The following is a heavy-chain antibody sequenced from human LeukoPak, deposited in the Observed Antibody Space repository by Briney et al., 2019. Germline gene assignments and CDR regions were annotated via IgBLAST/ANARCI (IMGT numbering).Heavy chain of an antibody. Sequence: GASVKVSCKASGGTFSSYAISWVRQAPGQGLEWMGRIIPILGIANYAQKFQGRVTITADKSTSTAYMELSSLRSEDTAVYYCARDETDYYDSSGYYYNYRYWGQGTLVTVSS. D-gene: IGHD3-22*01. CDR1: GGTFSSYA. V-gene: IGHV1-69*04. CDR2: IIPILGIA. CDR3: ARDETDYYDSSGYYYNYRY. J-gene: IGHJ4*02.